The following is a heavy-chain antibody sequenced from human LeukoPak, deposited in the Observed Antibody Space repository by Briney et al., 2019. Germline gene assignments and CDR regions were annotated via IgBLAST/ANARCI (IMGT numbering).Heavy chain of an antibody. J-gene: IGHJ6*03. CDR2: ISGSGGST. CDR1: GFTFINYG. Sequence: GGSLRLSCAASGFTFINYGMSWVRQAPGKGPEWVSSISGSGGSTYLADSVKGRFTISRDNSKNTLYLQMSSLRAEDTAVYYCAKDLRGVRYYYMDVWGKGTTVTISS. D-gene: IGHD3-10*01. V-gene: IGHV3-23*01. CDR3: AKDLRGVRYYYMDV.